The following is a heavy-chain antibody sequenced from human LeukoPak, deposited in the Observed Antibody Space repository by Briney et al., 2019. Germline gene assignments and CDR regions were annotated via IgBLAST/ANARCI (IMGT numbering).Heavy chain of an antibody. V-gene: IGHV4-39*01. CDR1: GGSISSSSYY. J-gene: IGHJ4*02. CDR2: MYYSGST. Sequence: PSETLSLTCTVSGGSISSSSYYWGWIRQPPGKGLEWIASMYYSGSTYYNPSLKSRVTISVDTSKNQFSLKLSSVTAADTAVYYCGRHPYSGTYSRDYWGQGTLVTASS. CDR3: GRHPYSGTYSRDY. D-gene: IGHD1-26*01.